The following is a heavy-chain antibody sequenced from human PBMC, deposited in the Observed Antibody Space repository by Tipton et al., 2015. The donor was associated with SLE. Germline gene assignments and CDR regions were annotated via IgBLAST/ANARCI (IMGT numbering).Heavy chain of an antibody. J-gene: IGHJ4*02. CDR3: VSYDRSGYQFDY. V-gene: IGHV4-39*07. CDR2: ISYSGST. CDR1: GASISSNIYY. D-gene: IGHD3-22*01. Sequence: TLSLTCTVSGASISSNIYYWGWIRQPPGKGLEWIGSISYSGSTAYNPSLKSRVTIALDTSKNQFSLRLSSVTAADTAVYYCVSYDRSGYQFDYWGQGTLVTGSS.